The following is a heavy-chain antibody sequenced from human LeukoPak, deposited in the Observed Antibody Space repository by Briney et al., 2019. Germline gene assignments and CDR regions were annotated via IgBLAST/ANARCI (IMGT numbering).Heavy chain of an antibody. D-gene: IGHD2-2*01. CDR3: ARVVVVPAQYMDV. CDR1: GYSIGSGYY. V-gene: IGHV4-38-2*01. J-gene: IGHJ6*03. CDR2: IYHSGST. Sequence: SETLSLTXAVSGYSIGSGYYWGWIREPPGKGLERIGSIYHSGSTYYNPSLKSRVTISVDTSKNQFSLKLSSVTAADTAVYYCARVVVVPAQYMDVWGKGTTVTVSS.